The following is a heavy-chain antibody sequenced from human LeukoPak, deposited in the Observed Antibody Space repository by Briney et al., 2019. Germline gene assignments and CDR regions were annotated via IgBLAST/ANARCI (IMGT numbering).Heavy chain of an antibody. J-gene: IGHJ4*02. V-gene: IGHV4-39*01. CDR2: IYYGGST. CDR1: GGSISSSSYY. Sequence: PSETLSLTCTVSGGSISSSSYYWGWIRQPPGKGLEWIGSIYYGGSTYYNPSLKSRVTISVDTSKNQFSLKLSSVTAADTAVYYCARSLGYWSSTSCYLRDHFGYWGQGTLVTVSS. D-gene: IGHD2-2*01. CDR3: ARSLGYWSSTSCYLRDHFGY.